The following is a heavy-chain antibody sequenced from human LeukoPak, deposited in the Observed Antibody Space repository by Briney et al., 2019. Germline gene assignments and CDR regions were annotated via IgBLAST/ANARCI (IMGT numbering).Heavy chain of an antibody. J-gene: IGHJ4*02. D-gene: IGHD3-10*01. V-gene: IGHV4-31*03. CDR1: GGSISRGSYF. Sequence: SETLSLTCTVSGGSISRGSYFWSWIRQHPGRGLEWLGHMYYSGSPYYNPSLKSRLNMSVDTSKNQFSLTLTSVTAGDTAVYYCARGSGVESLFDDWGQGTLVTVS. CDR2: MYYSGSP. CDR3: ARGSGVESLFDD.